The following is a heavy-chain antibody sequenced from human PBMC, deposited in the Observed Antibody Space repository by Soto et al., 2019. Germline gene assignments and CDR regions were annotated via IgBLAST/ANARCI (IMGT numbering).Heavy chain of an antibody. CDR2: ISHKRSAI. CDR3: ARDPYSATTVTIMDE. V-gene: IGHV3-48*02. CDR1: GFTFSNYA. J-gene: IGHJ4*02. D-gene: IGHD4-17*01. Sequence: EVQLVESGGGLVQPGGSLRLSCAASGFTFSNYAMNWVRQAPGKGLEWVSYISHKRSAIYHADSVKGRLTISRDNAKTSLYLQMNSLRDEDTAVYYCARDPYSATTVTIMDEWGQGTVVTVSS.